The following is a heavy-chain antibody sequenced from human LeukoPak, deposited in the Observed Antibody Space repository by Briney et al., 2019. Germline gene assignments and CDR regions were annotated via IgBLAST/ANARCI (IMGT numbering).Heavy chain of an antibody. V-gene: IGHV3-30*18. Sequence: EPGGSLRLSCAASGFTFSSYGMHWVRQAPGKGLEWVAVISYDGSNKYYADSVKGRFTISRDNSKNTLYLQMNSLRAEDTAVYYCAKDGGSYDSSGYFDYWGQGTLVTVSS. CDR3: AKDGGSYDSSGYFDY. CDR1: GFTFSSYG. D-gene: IGHD3-22*01. CDR2: ISYDGSNK. J-gene: IGHJ4*02.